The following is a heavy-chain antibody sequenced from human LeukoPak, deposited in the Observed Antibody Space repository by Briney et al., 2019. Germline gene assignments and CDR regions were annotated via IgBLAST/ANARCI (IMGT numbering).Heavy chain of an antibody. V-gene: IGHV6-1*01. Sequence: SHTLSLTCAVSGHSVSSNSAAWNSIRQSPSRVLEWLGRTFYKSEWPNDYEASVKSRIPINPDTSKNQFSLHLNSVTPEDTAVYFCARESSSSTWGFDYWGQGTLVTVSS. CDR2: TFYKSEWPN. CDR3: ARESSSSTWGFDY. J-gene: IGHJ4*02. CDR1: GHSVSSNSAA. D-gene: IGHD6-6*01.